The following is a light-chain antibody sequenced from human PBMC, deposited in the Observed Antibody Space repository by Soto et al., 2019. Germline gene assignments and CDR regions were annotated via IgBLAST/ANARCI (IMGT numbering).Light chain of an antibody. CDR3: QKSYSTPLK. V-gene: IGKV1-12*01. Sequence: DIQMTHSPSSVSASVLYIVTITFRASQGISSWLAWYQQKPGKAPNLLIYTASTSQSGVPSRFSGSGSGTDFTLTISSLQPEDFATYYCQKSYSTPLKFGQGTKVDIK. J-gene: IGKJ1*01. CDR1: QGISSW. CDR2: TAS.